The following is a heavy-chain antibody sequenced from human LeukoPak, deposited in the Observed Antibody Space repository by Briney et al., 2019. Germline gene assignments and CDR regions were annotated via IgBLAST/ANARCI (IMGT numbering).Heavy chain of an antibody. D-gene: IGHD4-17*01. J-gene: IGHJ6*02. Sequence: ASVKVSCKASGYTFTSYGISWVRQAPGQGLEWMGWISAYNGNTNYAQKLQGRVTMTTDTSTSTAYMELRSLRSDDTAVYYCARSKENDDHGDSPYLDVWGQGTTVTVSS. V-gene: IGHV1-18*01. CDR2: ISAYNGNT. CDR3: ARSKENDDHGDSPYLDV. CDR1: GYTFTSYG.